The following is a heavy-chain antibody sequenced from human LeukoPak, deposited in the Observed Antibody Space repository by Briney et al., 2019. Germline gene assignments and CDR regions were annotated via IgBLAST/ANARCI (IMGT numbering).Heavy chain of an antibody. D-gene: IGHD5-12*01. Sequence: GGSLRLSCAASGFTFSSYDMRWVRQATGKGLEWVSAIGTAGDTYYPGSVKGRFTISRENAKNSLYLQMNSLRAEDTAVYYCARVDVVATMIDYWGQGTLVTVSS. CDR1: GFTFSSYD. V-gene: IGHV3-13*01. J-gene: IGHJ4*02. CDR3: ARVDVVATMIDY. CDR2: IGTAGDT.